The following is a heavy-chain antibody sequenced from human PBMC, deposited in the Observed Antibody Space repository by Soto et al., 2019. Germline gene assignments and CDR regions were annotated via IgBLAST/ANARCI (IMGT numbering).Heavy chain of an antibody. V-gene: IGHV3-23*01. Sequence: GGSLRLSCAASGFTFRNNVLSWVRQAPGKGLDWVSGITGSGRDTYYADSVKGRFTISRDNSKNMVFLQVNSLRAEDTALYYCAKNGLANTPSAIDSWGPGTLVTVSS. J-gene: IGHJ4*02. CDR2: ITGSGRDT. CDR1: GFTFRNNV. CDR3: AKNGLANTPSAIDS. D-gene: IGHD2-8*01.